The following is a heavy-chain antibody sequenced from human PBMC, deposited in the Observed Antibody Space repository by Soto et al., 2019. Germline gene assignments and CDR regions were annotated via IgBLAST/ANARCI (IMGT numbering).Heavy chain of an antibody. CDR3: ARQGYGSGSYLNY. CDR2: ISAYNGNT. Sequence: GASVKVSCKASGYTFTSYGISWVRQAPGQGLEWMGWISAYNGNTNYAQKLQGRVTISVDTSKNQFSLKLSSVTAADTAVYYCARQGYGSGSYLNYWGQGTLVTVSS. CDR1: GYTFTSYG. V-gene: IGHV1-18*01. D-gene: IGHD3-10*01. J-gene: IGHJ4*02.